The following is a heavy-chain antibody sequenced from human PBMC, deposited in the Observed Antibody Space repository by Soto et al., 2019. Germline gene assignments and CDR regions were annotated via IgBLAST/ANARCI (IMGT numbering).Heavy chain of an antibody. D-gene: IGHD3-3*01. CDR3: ARGGFWSGYYTRYYYMDV. Sequence: SETLSLTCAVYGGSFSGYYWSWIRQPPGKGLEWIGEINHSGSTNYNPSLKSRVTISVDTSKNQFSLKLGSVTAADTAVYYCARGGFWSGYYTRYYYMDVWGKGTTVTSP. CDR2: INHSGST. J-gene: IGHJ6*03. CDR1: GGSFSGYY. V-gene: IGHV4-34*01.